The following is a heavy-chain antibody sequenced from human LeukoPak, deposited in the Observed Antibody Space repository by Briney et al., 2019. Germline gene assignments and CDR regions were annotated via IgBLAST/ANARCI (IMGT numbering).Heavy chain of an antibody. J-gene: IGHJ6*02. Sequence: ASVKVSCKASGYTFTSYGISWVRQAPGQGLEWMGWISAYSGNTNYAQKFQGRVTMTTDTSTSTAYMELRSLRSDDTAVYYCARDRGIVVVTAIDYYYYGMDVWGQGTTVTVSS. CDR3: ARDRGIVVVTAIDYYYYGMDV. CDR2: ISAYSGNT. CDR1: GYTFTSYG. D-gene: IGHD2-21*02. V-gene: IGHV1-18*01.